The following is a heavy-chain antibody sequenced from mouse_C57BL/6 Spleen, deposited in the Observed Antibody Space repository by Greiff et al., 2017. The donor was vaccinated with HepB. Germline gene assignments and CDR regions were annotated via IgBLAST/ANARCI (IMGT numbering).Heavy chain of an antibody. CDR1: GYTFTEYT. CDR3: ARQEAPYYYGSRDWYFDV. Sequence: QVQLQQSGAELVKPGASVKLSCKASGYTFTEYTIHWVKQRSGQGLEWIGWFYPGSGSIKYNEKFKDKATLTADKSSSTVYMELSRLTSEDSAVYFCARQEAPYYYGSRDWYFDVWGTGTTVTVSS. CDR2: FYPGSGSI. J-gene: IGHJ1*03. D-gene: IGHD1-1*01. V-gene: IGHV1-62-2*01.